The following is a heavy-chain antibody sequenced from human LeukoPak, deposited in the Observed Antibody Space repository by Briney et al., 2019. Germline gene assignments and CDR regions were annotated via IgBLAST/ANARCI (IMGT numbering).Heavy chain of an antibody. D-gene: IGHD3-10*01. CDR3: ARDPGFGTYFDY. CDR2: VSYDGSNK. CDR1: GFTFSSYA. Sequence: PGRSLRLSCAASGFTFSSYAMHWVRPAPGKGLEWVAVVSYDGSNKYYADSVKGRFTISRDNSKNTLYLQMNSLRAEDTAVYYCARDPGFGTYFDYWGQGTLVTVSS. V-gene: IGHV3-30*01. J-gene: IGHJ4*02.